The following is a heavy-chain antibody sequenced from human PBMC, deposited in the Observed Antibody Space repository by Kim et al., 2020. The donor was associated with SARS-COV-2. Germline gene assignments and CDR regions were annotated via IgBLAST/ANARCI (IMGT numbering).Heavy chain of an antibody. CDR2: IKPGGGDT. Sequence: ASVKVSCKASGYPFISHPIHWVRQAPGQGLEYMGIIKPGGGDTNYAQRFQGRVTMTRDMSTTTVYMELRSLRSEDTAVYYCARGNGWPSWGQGTLVTVSS. CDR3: ARGNGWPS. J-gene: IGHJ5*02. V-gene: IGHV1-46*01. CDR1: GYPFISHP. D-gene: IGHD2-8*01.